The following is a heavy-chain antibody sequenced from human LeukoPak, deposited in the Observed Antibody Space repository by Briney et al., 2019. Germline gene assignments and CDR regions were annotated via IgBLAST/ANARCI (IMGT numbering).Heavy chain of an antibody. D-gene: IGHD1-26*01. CDR3: ARRGSTTRY. CDR2: INHSGST. V-gene: IGHV4-34*01. J-gene: IGHJ4*02. Sequence: SETLSLTCAVYGGSFSGYYWSWIRQPPGKELEWIGEINHSGSTNYNPSLKSRVTISVDTSKNQFSLKLSSVTAADTAVYYCARRGSTTRYWGQGTLVTVSS. CDR1: GGSFSGYY.